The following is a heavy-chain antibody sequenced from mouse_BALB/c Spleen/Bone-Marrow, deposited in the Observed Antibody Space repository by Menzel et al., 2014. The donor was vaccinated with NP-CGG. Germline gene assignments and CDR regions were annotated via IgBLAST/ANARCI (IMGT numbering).Heavy chain of an antibody. CDR3: AREDDDGSWFAY. J-gene: IGHJ3*01. V-gene: IGHV5-4*02. CDR1: GFTFSDYY. D-gene: IGHD2-12*01. Sequence: EVQLQESGGGLVKPGGSLKLSCAASGFTFSDYYMYWVHQTPEKRLEWDATISDGGSYTYYPDSVKGRFTISRDNAKNNLYLQMSSLKSEDTAMYYCAREDDDGSWFAYWGQGTLVTVSA. CDR2: ISDGGSYT.